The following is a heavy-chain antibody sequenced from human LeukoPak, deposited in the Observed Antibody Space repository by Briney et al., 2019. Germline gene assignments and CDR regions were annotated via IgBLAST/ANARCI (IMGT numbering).Heavy chain of an antibody. CDR3: ARDAEIAVADPYYYGMDV. CDR2: INSDGSST. V-gene: IGHV3-74*01. Sequence: PGGSLRLSCAASGFTFSSYWMHWVRQAPGKGLVWVSRINSDGSSTSYADSVKGRFTISRDNAKNSLYLQMNSLRAEDTAVYYCARDAEIAVADPYYYGMDVWGQGTTVTVSS. CDR1: GFTFSSYW. J-gene: IGHJ6*02. D-gene: IGHD6-19*01.